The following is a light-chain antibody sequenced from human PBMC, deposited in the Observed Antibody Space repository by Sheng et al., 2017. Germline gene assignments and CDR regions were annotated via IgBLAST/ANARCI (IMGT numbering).Light chain of an antibody. V-gene: IGLV3-21*03. CDR1: NIGYKS. CDR2: DNS. J-gene: IGLJ2*01. CDR3: QMWDSSRDVV. Sequence: SYALTQPPSVSLAPGKTARITCGGNNIGYKSVHWFQQKPGQAPLLVVYDNSHRPSVIPERFSGSNSGNTATLTISRVEAGDEADYYCQMWDSSRDVVFGGGTKLTVL.